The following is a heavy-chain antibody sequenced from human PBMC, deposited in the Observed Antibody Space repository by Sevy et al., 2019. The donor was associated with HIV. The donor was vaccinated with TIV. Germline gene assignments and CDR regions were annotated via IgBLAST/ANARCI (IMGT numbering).Heavy chain of an antibody. CDR1: GFTFSSYG. CDR3: ARDLDRRYCSGGSCYPDY. V-gene: IGHV3-33*01. D-gene: IGHD2-15*01. J-gene: IGHJ4*02. CDR2: IWYDGSNK. Sequence: GGSLRLSCAASGFTFSSYGMHWVRQAPGKGLEWVAVIWYDGSNKYYADSMKGRFTISRDNSKNTPYLQMNSLRAEDTAVYYCARDLDRRYCSGGSCYPDYWGQGTLVTVSS.